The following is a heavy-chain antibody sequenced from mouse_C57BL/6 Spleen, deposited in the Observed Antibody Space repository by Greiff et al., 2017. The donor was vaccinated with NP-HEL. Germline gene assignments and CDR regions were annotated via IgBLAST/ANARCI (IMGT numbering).Heavy chain of an antibody. CDR1: GFSLTSYG. D-gene: IGHD4-1*02. Sequence: VKLVESGPGLVQPSQSLSITCTVSGFSLTSYGVHWVRQSPGKGLEWLGVIWRGGSTDYNAAFMSRLSITKDNSKSQVFFKMNSLQADDTAIYYCAKNSPSTGPMDYWGQGTSVTVSS. V-gene: IGHV2-5*01. J-gene: IGHJ4*01. CDR2: IWRGGST. CDR3: AKNSPSTGPMDY.